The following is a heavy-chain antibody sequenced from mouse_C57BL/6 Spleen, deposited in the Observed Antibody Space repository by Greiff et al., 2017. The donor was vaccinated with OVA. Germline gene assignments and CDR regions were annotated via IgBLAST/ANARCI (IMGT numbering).Heavy chain of an antibody. Sequence: QVQLQQPGAELVRPGSSVKLSCKASGYTFTSYWMHWVKQRPIQGLEWIGNIDPSDSETHYNQKFKDKATLTVDKSSSTAYMQLSSLTSEDSAVYYCASLDSSGYVNYWGQGTTLTVSS. V-gene: IGHV1-52*01. CDR2: IDPSDSET. CDR1: GYTFTSYW. CDR3: ASLDSSGYVNY. J-gene: IGHJ2*01. D-gene: IGHD3-2*02.